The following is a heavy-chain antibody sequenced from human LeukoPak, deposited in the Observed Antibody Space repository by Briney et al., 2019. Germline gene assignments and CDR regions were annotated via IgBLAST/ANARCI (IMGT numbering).Heavy chain of an antibody. CDR1: GFTFSSYA. CDR2: ISYDGSNK. Sequence: GGSLRLSCAASGFTFSSYAMHWVRQAPGKGLEWVAVISYDGSNKYYADSVKGRFTISRDNSKNTLYLQMNSLRAEDTAVYYCARVLRYFDWLQLDYWGQGTLVTVSS. D-gene: IGHD3-9*01. V-gene: IGHV3-30-3*01. CDR3: ARVLRYFDWLQLDY. J-gene: IGHJ4*02.